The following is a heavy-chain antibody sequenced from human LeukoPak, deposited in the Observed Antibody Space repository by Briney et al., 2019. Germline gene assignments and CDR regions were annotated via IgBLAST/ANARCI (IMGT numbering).Heavy chain of an antibody. CDR3: ARARSSWSFDYYYMDV. J-gene: IGHJ6*03. V-gene: IGHV4-4*07. CDR2: IYTSGST. Sequence: SETLSLTCTVSGGSISSYYWSWIRQPAGKGLEWIGRIYTSGSTNYNPSLKSRVTMSVDTSKNQFSLKLSSVTAADTAVYYCARARSSWSFDYYYMDVWGKGTTVTVSS. D-gene: IGHD6-13*01. CDR1: GGSISSYY.